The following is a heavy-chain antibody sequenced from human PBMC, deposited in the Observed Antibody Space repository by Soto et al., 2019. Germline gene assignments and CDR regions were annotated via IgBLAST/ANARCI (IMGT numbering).Heavy chain of an antibody. CDR2: ISADNGNT. V-gene: IGHV1-18*01. J-gene: IGHJ4*02. Sequence: ASVNVYCKASGYAFTIYGISWVRQAPGQGLEWMGWISADNGNTNYAQKLQGRVTMTTDTSTTTAYMELRSLRSDDTAVYYCARDGYFDYWGQGTLVTVSS. CDR1: GYAFTIYG. CDR3: ARDGYFDY.